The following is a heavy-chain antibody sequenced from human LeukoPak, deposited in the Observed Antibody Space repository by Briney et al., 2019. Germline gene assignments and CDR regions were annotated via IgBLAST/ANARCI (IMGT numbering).Heavy chain of an antibody. CDR2: IYHSGST. D-gene: IGHD4-11*01. Sequence: SETLSLTCTVSGGSISSGGYYWSWIRQPPGKGLEWIGYIYHSGSTYYNPSLKSRVTISVDRSKNQFSLKLSSVTAADTAVYYCARGSYSNFDXWXQGTLVTVSS. V-gene: IGHV4-30-2*01. CDR3: ARGSYSNFDX. CDR1: GGSISSGGYY. J-gene: IGHJ4*02.